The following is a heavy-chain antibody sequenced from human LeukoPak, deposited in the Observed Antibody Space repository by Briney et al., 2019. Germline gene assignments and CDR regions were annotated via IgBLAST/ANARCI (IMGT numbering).Heavy chain of an antibody. CDR3: ARDVAVAGTNDAFDI. J-gene: IGHJ3*02. CDR2: MYYSGST. CDR1: GXSISSFY. D-gene: IGHD6-19*01. V-gene: IGHV4-59*01. Sequence: SETLSLTCTVSGXSISSFYWSWIRQPPGKGLEWIGYMYYSGSTNYNPSLKSRVTISVDTSKNQFSLKLSSVTAADTAVYYCARDVAVAGTNDAFDIWGQGTMVTVSP.